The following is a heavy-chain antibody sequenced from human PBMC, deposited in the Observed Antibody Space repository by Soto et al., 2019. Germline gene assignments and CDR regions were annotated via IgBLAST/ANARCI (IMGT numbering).Heavy chain of an antibody. J-gene: IGHJ4*02. CDR3: ATLTGYYGPFDY. D-gene: IGHD3-9*01. CDR2: INPSGGST. V-gene: IGHV1-46*03. CDR1: GYTFTSLY. Sequence: GASVKVSCKASGYTFTSLYMHWVRQAPGQGLEWMGIINPSGGSTSYAQKLQGRVTMTTDTSTSTVYMELSSLRSEDTAVYYCATLTGYYGPFDYWGQGTLVTVSS.